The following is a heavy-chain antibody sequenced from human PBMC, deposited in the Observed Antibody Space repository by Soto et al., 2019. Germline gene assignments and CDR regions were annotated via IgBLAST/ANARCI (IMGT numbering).Heavy chain of an antibody. V-gene: IGHV2-5*02. D-gene: IGHD3-16*02. J-gene: IGHJ4*02. CDR3: AHRRDMITVGGVIVMDGDYFDY. Sequence: QITLKESGPTLVKPTQTLTQTCTFSAFSLSTSGVGVGWIRQPPGKALEWLALISWDDDKRYSPSLKSRLTITKDASKNQVVLTMINMDPVDTATYYCAHRRDMITVGGVIVMDGDYFDYWGQGTLVTVSS. CDR1: AFSLSTSGVG. CDR2: ISWDDDK.